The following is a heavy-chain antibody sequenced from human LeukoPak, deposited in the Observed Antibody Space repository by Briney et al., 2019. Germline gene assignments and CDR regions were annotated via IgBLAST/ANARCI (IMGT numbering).Heavy chain of an antibody. CDR2: INHSGST. CDR1: GGSFSVYY. Sequence: PSETLSLTCAVYGGSFSVYYWSWIRQPPGKGLEWIGEINHSGSTNYNPSLKSRVTISVDTSKNQFSLKLSSVTAADTAVYYCATQRPYYYDSSGDSWGQGTLVTVSS. V-gene: IGHV4-34*01. D-gene: IGHD3-22*01. J-gene: IGHJ4*02. CDR3: ATQRPYYYDSSGDS.